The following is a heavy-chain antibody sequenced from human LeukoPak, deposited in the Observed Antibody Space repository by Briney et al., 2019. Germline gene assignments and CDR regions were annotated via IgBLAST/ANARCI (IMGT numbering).Heavy chain of an antibody. V-gene: IGHV4-59*08. J-gene: IGHJ4*02. Sequence: SETLSLTCTVSGGSISSYYWSWIRQPPGKGLEWIGYIYYSGSTNCNPSLKSRVTISVDTSKNQFSLKLSSVTAADTAVYYCARGVVRDFWSGSPYYFDYWGQGTLVTVSS. CDR1: GGSISSYY. CDR2: IYYSGST. CDR3: ARGVVRDFWSGSPYYFDY. D-gene: IGHD3-3*01.